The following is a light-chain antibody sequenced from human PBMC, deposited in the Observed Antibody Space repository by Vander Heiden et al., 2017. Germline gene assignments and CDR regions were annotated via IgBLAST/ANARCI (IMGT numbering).Light chain of an antibody. Sequence: ELVFKQSPATLSLSPGERATLSCRASQSVSSYLAWYQQKPGQAPRLLVYDASVKATGIPARYRGNGSGTDCTLTISSLEPESLAVYYWQQSSNWPAWTFGQGTKLEIK. CDR1: QSVSSY. J-gene: IGKJ1*01. CDR2: DAS. V-gene: IGKV3-11*01. CDR3: QQSSNWPAWT.